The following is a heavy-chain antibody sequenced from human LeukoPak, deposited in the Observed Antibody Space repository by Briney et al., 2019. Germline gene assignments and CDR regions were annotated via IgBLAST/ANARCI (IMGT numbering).Heavy chain of an antibody. CDR1: GGSISSYY. CDR3: ARGWFDP. CDR2: IYSSGST. J-gene: IGHJ5*02. Sequence: KPSETLSLTCTVSGGSISSYYWSWIRQPPGKGLEWIGRIYSSGSTNYSPSLKSRVTMSVDTSNNQFSLKLSSATAADTAVYHCARGWFDPWGQGTLVTVSS. V-gene: IGHV4-4*07.